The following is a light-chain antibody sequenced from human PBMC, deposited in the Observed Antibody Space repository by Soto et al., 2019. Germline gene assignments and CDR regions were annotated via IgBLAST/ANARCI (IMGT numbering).Light chain of an antibody. CDR3: QQYGTSPRT. CDR2: GVS. V-gene: IGKV3-20*01. J-gene: IGKJ1*01. CDR1: QSVDGNY. Sequence: IVLTQSTGTLSLSPGERATLSCRASQSVDGNYLAWHQQKPGQAPRLLIYGVSSRATGIPDRFSGSGSGTDFTLTISRLEPEDFAVYYCQQYGTSPRTFGPRTKVDIK.